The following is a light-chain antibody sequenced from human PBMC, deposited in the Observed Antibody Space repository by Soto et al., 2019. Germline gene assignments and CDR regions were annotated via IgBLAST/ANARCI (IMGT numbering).Light chain of an antibody. CDR2: AAS. J-gene: IGKJ1*01. V-gene: IGKV3-15*01. Sequence: EIVMTQSPATLSVSPGHISTLSCRASESVTSRLAWYQQKPAQPPRLLIYAASTRATDVPASFSGGGSETEFTLTISSLKPADFAAYFCQQYNIWHLWTFGQGTKVDIK. CDR1: ESVTSR. CDR3: QQYNIWHLWT.